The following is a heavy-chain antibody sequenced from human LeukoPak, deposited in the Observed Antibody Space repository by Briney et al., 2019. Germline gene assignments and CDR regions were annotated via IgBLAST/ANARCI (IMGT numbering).Heavy chain of an antibody. CDR2: ISWNSGSI. Sequence: GGSLRLSCAASGFTFDDYAMHWVRQAPGKGLEWVSGISWNSGSIGYADSVKGRFTISRDNAKNSLYLQMNSLRAEDTALYYCARGREVSYYMDVWGKGTTVTVYS. J-gene: IGHJ6*03. CDR3: ARGREVSYYMDV. CDR1: GFTFDDYA. V-gene: IGHV3-9*01.